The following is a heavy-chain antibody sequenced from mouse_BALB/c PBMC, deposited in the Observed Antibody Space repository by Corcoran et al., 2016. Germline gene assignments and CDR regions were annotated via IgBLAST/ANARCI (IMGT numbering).Heavy chain of an antibody. CDR3: TREPYAMDY. Sequence: QIQLVQSGPELKKPGETVMISCKASGYTFTNYGMNWVKQAPGEDLKWMGWINTYTGEPTYADDFKGRFAFSLETSASTAYLQINNLKNEDTATYFCTREPYAMDYWGQGTAVTVSS. CDR1: GYTFTNYG. J-gene: IGHJ4*01. CDR2: INTYTGEP. V-gene: IGHV9-3-1*01.